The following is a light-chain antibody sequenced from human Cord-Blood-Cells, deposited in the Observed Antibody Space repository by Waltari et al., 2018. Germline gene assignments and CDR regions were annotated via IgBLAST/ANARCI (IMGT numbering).Light chain of an antibody. CDR3: QQYGSSYT. CDR2: GAS. V-gene: IGKV3-20*01. CDR1: QSVSSSY. J-gene: IGKJ2*01. Sequence: ELVLTQSPGTLSFSPGERATLACRASQSVSSSYLAWYQQKPGQAPRLLIYGASSRATGIPDRFSGSGSGTDFTLTISRLEPEDFAVYYCQQYGSSYTFGQGTKLEIK.